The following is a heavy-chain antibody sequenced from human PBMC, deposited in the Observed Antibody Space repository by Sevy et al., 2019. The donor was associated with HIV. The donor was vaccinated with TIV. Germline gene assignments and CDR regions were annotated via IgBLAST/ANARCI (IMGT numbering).Heavy chain of an antibody. D-gene: IGHD5-12*01. J-gene: IGHJ6*03. CDR2: IYYSGST. V-gene: IGHV4-39*01. Sequence: ETLSLTCSVSGGSISSSDHYWDWIRQPPGKWLEWIGSIYYSGSTYYNPSLKSRVTISVDTSKNQFSLKLSSVTAADTAVYYCARRDGYNLGYYYMDVWGKGTTVTVSS. CDR3: ARRDGYNLGYYYMDV. CDR1: GGSISSSDHY.